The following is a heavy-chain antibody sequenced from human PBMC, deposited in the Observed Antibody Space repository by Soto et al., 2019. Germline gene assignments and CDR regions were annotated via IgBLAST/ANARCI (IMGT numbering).Heavy chain of an antibody. Sequence: QVQLVQSGAEVKKPGSSVKVSCKASGGTFSSYAISWLRQAPGQGLEWMGGIIPIFGTANYAQKFQGRVTITADESTSTADMELSSLRSEDTAVYYCARGRCGGDCYSVWYYYYGMDVWGPGTTVTVSS. CDR2: IIPIFGTA. V-gene: IGHV1-69*01. J-gene: IGHJ6*02. D-gene: IGHD2-21*02. CDR1: GGTFSSYA. CDR3: ARGRCGGDCYSVWYYYYGMDV.